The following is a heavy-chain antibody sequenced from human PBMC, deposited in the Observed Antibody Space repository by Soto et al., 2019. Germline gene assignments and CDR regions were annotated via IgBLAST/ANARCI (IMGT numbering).Heavy chain of an antibody. CDR3: ARGDCIAVAGTVDCYYYGMDV. V-gene: IGHV3-21*04. D-gene: IGHD6-19*01. CDR2: ISSSSSYR. Sequence: PGGSLRLSCAASGFTFSSYSMNWGRQAPGKGLEGVSSISSSSSYRYYADSVKGRFTISRDNAKNSLYLQMNSLRSEDTAVYYCARGDCIAVAGTVDCYYYGMDVWGQGTTVTVSS. J-gene: IGHJ6*02. CDR1: GFTFSSYS.